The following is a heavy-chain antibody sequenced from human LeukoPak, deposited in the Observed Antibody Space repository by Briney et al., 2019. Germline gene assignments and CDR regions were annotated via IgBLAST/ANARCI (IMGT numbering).Heavy chain of an antibody. V-gene: IGHV1-24*01. D-gene: IGHD3-22*01. CDR2: FDPEDGET. CDR3: ATVSQDYYDSSGYQDYAFDI. CDR1: GYTLTELS. J-gene: IGHJ3*02. Sequence: ASVKVPCKVSGYTLTELSMHWVRQAPGKGLEWMGGFDPEDGETIYAQKFQGRVTMTEDTSTDTAYMELSSLRSEDTAVYYCATVSQDYYDSSGYQDYAFDIWGQGTMVTVSS.